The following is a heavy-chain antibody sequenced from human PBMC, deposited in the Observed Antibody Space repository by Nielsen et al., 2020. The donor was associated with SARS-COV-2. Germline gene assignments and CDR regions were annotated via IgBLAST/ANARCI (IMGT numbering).Heavy chain of an antibody. CDR3: ARGSGRIDY. Sequence: ASVKVSCKASGYTFTGYYMHWVRQAPGQGLEWMGWISAYNGNTNYAQKFQGRVTMTRNTSISAAYMELSSLRSEDTAVYYCARGSGRIDYWGQGTLVTVSS. CDR1: GYTFTGYY. V-gene: IGHV1-8*02. D-gene: IGHD3-10*01. CDR2: ISAYNGNT. J-gene: IGHJ4*02.